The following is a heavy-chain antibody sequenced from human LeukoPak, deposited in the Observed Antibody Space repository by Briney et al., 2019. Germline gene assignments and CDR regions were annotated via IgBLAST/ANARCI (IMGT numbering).Heavy chain of an antibody. Sequence: SETLSLTCTVSGGSISSSSYYWGWIRQPPGKGLEWIGRIYYSGSTYYNPSLKSRVTISVATSKNQFSLKRSSVTAADTAVYYCICKYYYDSSSYYSDDYWGQEPWSPSPQ. CDR2: IYYSGST. J-gene: IGHJ4*01. CDR3: ICKYYYDSSSYYSDDY. D-gene: IGHD3-22*01. V-gene: IGHV4-39*01. CDR1: GGSISSSSYY.